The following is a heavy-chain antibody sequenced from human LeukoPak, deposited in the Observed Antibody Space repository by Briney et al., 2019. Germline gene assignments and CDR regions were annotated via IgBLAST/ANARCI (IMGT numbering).Heavy chain of an antibody. Sequence: SETLSLTCTVSGASVSSASYWTWIRQPPGKGVEWIAHIYNGVNTNCNPSLKSRVTISVDTSKNQFSLRLNSVTAADTAVHYCARSRAFNSGAFDPWGQGSLVTVSS. D-gene: IGHD1-26*01. CDR1: GASVSSASY. CDR2: IYNGVNT. V-gene: IGHV4-61*01. CDR3: ARSRAFNSGAFDP. J-gene: IGHJ5*02.